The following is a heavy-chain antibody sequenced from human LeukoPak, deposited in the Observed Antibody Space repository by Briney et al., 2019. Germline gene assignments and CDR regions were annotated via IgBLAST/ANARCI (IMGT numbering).Heavy chain of an antibody. CDR2: NYPGDSDT. V-gene: IGHV5-51*01. Sequence: GESLKISFQGSGYSFTTYWIGWVRQMPGKGLEWMGINYPGDSDTRYSPSFQGQVTISADKSISTAYLQWSSLKASDTAMYYCAKTGIAVAGSLDYFDSWGQGTLVTVSS. CDR1: GYSFTTYW. J-gene: IGHJ4*02. CDR3: AKTGIAVAGSLDYFDS. D-gene: IGHD6-19*01.